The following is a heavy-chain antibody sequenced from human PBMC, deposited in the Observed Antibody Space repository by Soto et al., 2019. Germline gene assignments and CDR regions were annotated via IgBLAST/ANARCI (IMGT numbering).Heavy chain of an antibody. J-gene: IGHJ6*02. CDR2: IYHSGST. D-gene: IGHD4-4*01. V-gene: IGHV4-38-2*01. CDR3: ARTDLHPLYGMDV. Sequence: PPETLSLTCAVSGYSISSGYYWGWIRQPPGKGLEWIGSIYHSGSTYYNPSLKSRVTISVDTSKNQFSLKLSSVTAADTAVYYCARTDLHPLYGMDVWGQGTTVTVSS. CDR1: GYSISSGYY.